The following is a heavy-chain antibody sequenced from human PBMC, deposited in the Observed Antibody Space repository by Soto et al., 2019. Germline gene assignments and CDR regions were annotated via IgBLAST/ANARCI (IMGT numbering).Heavy chain of an antibody. CDR2: IYSGGST. CDR1: GFTVSSNY. CDR3: ARDCCGGGPNAFDI. D-gene: IGHD2-21*01. V-gene: IGHV3-53*04. Sequence: PGGSLRLSCAASGFTVSSNYMSWVRQAPGKGLEWVSVIYSGGSTYYADSVKGRFTISRHNSKNTLYLQMNSLRAEDTAVYYCARDCCGGGPNAFDIWGQGTMVTVSS. J-gene: IGHJ3*02.